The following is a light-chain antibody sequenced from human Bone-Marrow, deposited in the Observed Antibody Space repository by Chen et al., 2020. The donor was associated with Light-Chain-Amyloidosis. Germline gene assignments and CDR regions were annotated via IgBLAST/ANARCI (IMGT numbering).Light chain of an antibody. CDR2: DDS. J-gene: IGLJ3*02. V-gene: IGLV3-21*02. CDR3: QVCDRSNDQPV. Sequence: SYVLTQPSSVSVAPGQTATIACGGNNIGSTSVHWYQQTPGQAPLLVVYDDSDRPSGIPERLSGSNSGNTATLTISGGEAEDEADYECQVCDRSNDQPVYGGGTKLTVL. CDR1: NIGSTS.